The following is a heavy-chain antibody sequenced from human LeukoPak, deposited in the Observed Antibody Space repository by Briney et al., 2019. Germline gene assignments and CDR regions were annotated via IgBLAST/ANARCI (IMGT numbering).Heavy chain of an antibody. J-gene: IGHJ4*02. V-gene: IGHV3-30*02. D-gene: IGHD3-22*01. CDR3: ARAALNYFVSRGYYPEY. CDR2: IRYDGSNK. CDR1: GFTFSSYG. Sequence: GGSLRLSCAASGFTFSSYGMHWVRQAPGKGLEWVAFIRYDGSNKYYADSVKGRFTISRDNSKNTLYLQMNSLRAEDTAVFYCARAALNYFVSRGYYPEYWGQGTLVTVSS.